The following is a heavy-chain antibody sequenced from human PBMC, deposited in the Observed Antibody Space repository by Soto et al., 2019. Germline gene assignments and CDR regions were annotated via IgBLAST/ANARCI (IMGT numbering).Heavy chain of an antibody. D-gene: IGHD2-15*01. Sequence: PSETLSLTCTVSGGSISSYYWSWIRQPPGKGLEWIGYIYYSGSTNYNPSLKSRVTISVDTSKNQFSLKLSSVTAADTAVYYCARSREGGLPNMWFDPWGQGTLVTAPQ. CDR1: GGSISSYY. V-gene: IGHV4-59*01. CDR2: IYYSGST. CDR3: ARSREGGLPNMWFDP. J-gene: IGHJ5*02.